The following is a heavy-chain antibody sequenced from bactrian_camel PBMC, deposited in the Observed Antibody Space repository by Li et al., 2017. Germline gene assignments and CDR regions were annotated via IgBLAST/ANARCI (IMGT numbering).Heavy chain of an antibody. CDR3: AAGLNID. Sequence: HVQLVESGGGLVQPGGSLTLTCTVSGLTFRAYYMSWVRQAPGKGLEWVSGITDDSATTNYADSVKGRFTISRDNAKNTLYLQMNSLKSEDTALYYCAAGLNIDWGQGTQVTVS. J-gene: IGHJ4*01. CDR1: GLTFRAYY. CDR2: ITDDSATT. V-gene: IGHV3-2*01.